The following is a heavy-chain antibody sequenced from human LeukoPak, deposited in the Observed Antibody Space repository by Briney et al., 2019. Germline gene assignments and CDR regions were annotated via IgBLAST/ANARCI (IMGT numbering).Heavy chain of an antibody. CDR3: ARTYTNNAGYYLY. CDR1: GLSDSSTF. D-gene: IGHD3-22*01. V-gene: IGHV3-53*01. CDR2: VFGGGGT. Sequence: GGSLRLSCAASGLSDSSTFMSWLRQPPGKGLEWVSSVFGGGGTRYADSVMGRFTISRDNSKSTLYLQMNSLRAEDTAVYYCARTYTNNAGYYLYWGQGTLVTVSS. J-gene: IGHJ4*02.